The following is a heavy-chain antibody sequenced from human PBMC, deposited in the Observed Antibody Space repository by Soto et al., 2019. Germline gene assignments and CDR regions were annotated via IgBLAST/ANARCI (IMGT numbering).Heavy chain of an antibody. D-gene: IGHD3-9*01. Sequence: GESLKISCNGSGFRFTSYWIGWVRQMPWKGLEWMGIISPIDSDTRYGPSFEGQVTISADSSINTAYLQWSSLKASDTGIYYCARQSYYDVLTGYLNWFDSWGRGTQVTVSS. CDR3: ARQSYYDVLTGYLNWFDS. V-gene: IGHV5-51*01. J-gene: IGHJ5*01. CDR1: GFRFTSYW. CDR2: ISPIDSDT.